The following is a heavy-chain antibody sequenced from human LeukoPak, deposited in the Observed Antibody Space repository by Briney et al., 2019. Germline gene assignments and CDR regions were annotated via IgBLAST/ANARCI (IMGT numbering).Heavy chain of an antibody. Sequence: SETLSSPALSLVAPYWSWIRQPPGKGLDNPSLKSRVTISVDTSKNQFSLKLSSVTADTAVYYCARSPRRYSYHGLGYWGQGTLVTVSS. J-gene: IGHJ4*02. CDR1: VAPY. D-gene: IGHD5-18*01. CDR3: ARSPRRYSYHGLGY. V-gene: IGHV4-59*01.